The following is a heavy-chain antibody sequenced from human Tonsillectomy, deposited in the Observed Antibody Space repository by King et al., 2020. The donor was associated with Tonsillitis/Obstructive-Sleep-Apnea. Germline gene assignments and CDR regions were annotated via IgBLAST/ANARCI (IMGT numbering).Heavy chain of an antibody. V-gene: IGHV4-61*01. D-gene: IGHD2-2*01. CDR3: ARGGYCSSTSCPADYYYYMDV. CDR1: GGSVSSGSYY. J-gene: IGHJ6*03. CDR2: IYYSGST. Sequence: PLQESGPGLVKPSETLSLTCTVSGGSVSSGSYYWRWIRQPPGKGLEWIGYIYYSGSTNYNPSLKSRVTISVDTSKNQFSLKLSSVTAADTAVYYCARGGYCSSTSCPADYYYYMDVWGKGTTVTVSS.